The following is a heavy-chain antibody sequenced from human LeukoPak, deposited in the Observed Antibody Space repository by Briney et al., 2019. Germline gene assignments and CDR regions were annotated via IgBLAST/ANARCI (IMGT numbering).Heavy chain of an antibody. Sequence: ASVKVSCKASGYTFTSYDINWVRQATGQGLEWMGWMNPNSGNTGYAQKFQGRVTITRNTSISTAYMELSSLRPEDTAVYYCARFAAGSYYYYMDVWGKGTTVTVSS. CDR1: GYTFTSYD. V-gene: IGHV1-8*03. CDR2: MNPNSGNT. D-gene: IGHD6-13*01. J-gene: IGHJ6*03. CDR3: ARFAAGSYYYYMDV.